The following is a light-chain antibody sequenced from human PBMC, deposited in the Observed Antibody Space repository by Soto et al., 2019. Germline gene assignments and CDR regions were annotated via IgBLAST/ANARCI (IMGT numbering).Light chain of an antibody. CDR1: QSVSSSH. Sequence: EVVLSQSPGTLSLSPGERATLSCRASQSVSSSHLAWYQQKPGQAPRLLIYGASSRAAGIPDRFSGRGSGTDFTLTISRLEPADFAVYYCQQYDSSEYTFGQGTKVEVK. CDR2: GAS. J-gene: IGKJ2*01. V-gene: IGKV3-20*01. CDR3: QQYDSSEYT.